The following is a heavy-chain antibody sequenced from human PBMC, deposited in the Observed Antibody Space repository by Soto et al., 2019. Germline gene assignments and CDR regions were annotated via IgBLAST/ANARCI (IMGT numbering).Heavy chain of an antibody. CDR1: GFTFSSYA. V-gene: IGHV3-23*01. D-gene: IGHD4-17*01. CDR3: AKDKAAGMTTGLFDY. Sequence: GGSLRLSCAASGFTFSSYAMSWVRQAPGKGLEWVSPISGSGGSTYYADSVKGRCTISRDNSKNTLYRQMNSLRPEDTAVYYCAKDKAAGMTTGLFDYWGQGT. J-gene: IGHJ4*02. CDR2: ISGSGGST.